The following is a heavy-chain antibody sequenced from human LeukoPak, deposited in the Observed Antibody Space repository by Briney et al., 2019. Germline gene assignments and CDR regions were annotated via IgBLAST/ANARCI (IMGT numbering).Heavy chain of an antibody. CDR1: GSSISSYY. J-gene: IGHJ6*03. D-gene: IGHD2-2*01. Sequence: PSETLSLTCTVSGSSISSYYWSWIRQPPGKGLEWIGYGYTTGTTSYRPSLKSRVTISVDTSKNQFSLRLTSVTAADTAVYYCARHYCSGTTCSQGDFYYYMDVWGKGTTVTVSS. CDR2: GYTTGTT. V-gene: IGHV4-4*09. CDR3: ARHYCSGTTCSQGDFYYYMDV.